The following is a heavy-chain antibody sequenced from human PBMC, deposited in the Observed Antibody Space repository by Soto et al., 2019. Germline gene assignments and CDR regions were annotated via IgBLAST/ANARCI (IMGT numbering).Heavy chain of an antibody. CDR2: IIPIFDTP. D-gene: IGHD3-16*01. J-gene: IGHJ6*04. CDR3: AIGTSLTARDLGYYGMDV. V-gene: IGHV1-69*01. Sequence: QVQLVQSGAEVRKPGSSVKVSCKASGGTFSTYAINWVRQAPGQGLEWMGGIIPIFDTPNYAQKFHGRVTITADESTSTAYVDLRSLRSDDTAVYYCAIGTSLTARDLGYYGMDVWGTGTTVTVSS. CDR1: GGTFSTYA.